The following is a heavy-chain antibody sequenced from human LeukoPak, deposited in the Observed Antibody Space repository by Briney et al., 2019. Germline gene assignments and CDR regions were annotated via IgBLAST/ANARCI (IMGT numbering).Heavy chain of an antibody. CDR2: IIPIFGTA. D-gene: IGHD2-2*01. J-gene: IGHJ6*04. V-gene: IGHV1-69*13. CDR3: ARVTGPRYCSSTIGPCYYYYGMDV. CDR1: GGTFSSYA. Sequence: SVTVSCKAPGGTFSSYAISWVRQAPGQGLEWMGGIIPIFGTANYAQKFQGIVTITADESTSTAYMELSSLRSEDTAVYYCARVTGPRYCSSTIGPCYYYYGMDVWGKGTTVTVSS.